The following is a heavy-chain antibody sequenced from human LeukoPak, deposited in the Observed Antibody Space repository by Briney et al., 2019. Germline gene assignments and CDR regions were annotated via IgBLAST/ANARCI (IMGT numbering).Heavy chain of an antibody. Sequence: SGGSLRLSCAASGFTVSSNYMSWVRQAPGKGLEWVSVIYSGGSTYYADSVKGRFTISRDNSKNTLYLQMNTQRAEDTAVYYCASGSYDILTAYASLDYWGQGTLVTVSS. CDR3: ASGSYDILTAYASLDY. V-gene: IGHV3-53*01. CDR2: IYSGGST. D-gene: IGHD3-9*01. J-gene: IGHJ4*02. CDR1: GFTVSSNY.